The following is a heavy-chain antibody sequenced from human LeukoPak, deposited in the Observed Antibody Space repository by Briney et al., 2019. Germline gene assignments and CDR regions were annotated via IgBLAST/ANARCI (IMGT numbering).Heavy chain of an antibody. CDR2: ISSSSSYI. Sequence: PGGSLRLSCAASGFTFSSYSMNWVRQAPGKGLEWVSSISSSSSYIYYADSVKGRFTISIDNAKNSLYLQMNSLRAEDTAVYYCARDQPIVVATTGDAFDIWGQGTMVTVSS. J-gene: IGHJ3*02. D-gene: IGHD3-22*01. CDR1: GFTFSSYS. CDR3: ARDQPIVVATTGDAFDI. V-gene: IGHV3-21*01.